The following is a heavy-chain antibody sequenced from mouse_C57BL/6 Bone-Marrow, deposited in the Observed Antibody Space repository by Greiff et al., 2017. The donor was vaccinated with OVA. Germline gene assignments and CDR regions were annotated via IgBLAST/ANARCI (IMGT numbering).Heavy chain of an antibody. J-gene: IGHJ1*03. D-gene: IGHD2-2*01. V-gene: IGHV5-15*01. CDR3: ARLWFWYFDV. Sequence: DVKLVESGGGLVQPGGSLKLSCAASGFTFSDYGMAGVWRVPGKGTEWGGFMVGLCYSIYYADTVTGRFPISRENAKNTLYLEMSSLRSEDTAMYYCARLWFWYFDVWGTGTTVTVSS. CDR2: MVGLCYSI. CDR1: GFTFSDYG.